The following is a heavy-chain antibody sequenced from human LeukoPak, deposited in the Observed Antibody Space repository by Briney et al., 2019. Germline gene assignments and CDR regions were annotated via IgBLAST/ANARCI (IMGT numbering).Heavy chain of an antibody. J-gene: IGHJ5*02. CDR3: ARDFPCGGDCYLNWFDP. V-gene: IGHV4-39*07. Sequence: SETLSLTCTVSGGSISTSSYSWGWIRQPPGKGLEWIGSIYYSGSTYYNPSLKSRVTISVDTSKNQFSLKLTSMTAADTAVYYCARDFPCGGDCYLNWFDPWGQGTLVTVST. CDR1: GGSISTSSYS. D-gene: IGHD2-21*02. CDR2: IYYSGST.